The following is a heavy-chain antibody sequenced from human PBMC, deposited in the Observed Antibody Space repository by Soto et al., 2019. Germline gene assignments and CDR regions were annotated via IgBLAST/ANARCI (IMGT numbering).Heavy chain of an antibody. CDR2: IYSGGST. CDR1: GFTFSSND. J-gene: IGHJ3*01. CDR3: ATRPLLPGAP. Sequence: EVQLVESGGGLIQPGGSRRLSFAASGFTFSSNDMNWVRQAPGKGREWVSLIYSGGSTYYADSVKGRFTISRDNSKNTLYLQMSSLRAEDTAVYYCATRPLLPGAPWGQGTMVTVSS. V-gene: IGHV3-53*01. D-gene: IGHD3-22*01.